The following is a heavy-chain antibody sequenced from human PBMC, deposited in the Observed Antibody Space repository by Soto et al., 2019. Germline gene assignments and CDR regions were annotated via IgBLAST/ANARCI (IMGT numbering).Heavy chain of an antibody. Sequence: GGSLRLSCAASGFTVSSKYMSWVRQAPGRGLEWVSLIQSGGPTYYADSVKGRFTISRDTSENTVHLQMDSLRAEDTAIYYCARDDVLCDGGRCYGVPLDVWGKGTRVTVSS. D-gene: IGHD2-15*01. CDR1: GFTVSSKY. CDR3: ARDDVLCDGGRCYGVPLDV. CDR2: IQSGGPT. V-gene: IGHV3-66*01. J-gene: IGHJ6*04.